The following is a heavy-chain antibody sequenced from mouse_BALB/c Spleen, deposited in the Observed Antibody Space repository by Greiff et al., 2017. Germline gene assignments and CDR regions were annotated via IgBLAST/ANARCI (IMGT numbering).Heavy chain of an antibody. J-gene: IGHJ4*01. D-gene: IGHD2-4*01. CDR3: ARCEDYDNAMDY. CDR1: GDSITSGY. CDR2: ISYSGST. Sequence: EVKLVESGPSLVKPSQTLSLTCSVTGDSITSGYWNWIRKFPGNKLEYMGYISYSGSTYYNPSLKSRISITRDTSKNQYYLQLNSVTTEDTATYYCARCEDYDNAMDYWGQGTSVTVSS. V-gene: IGHV3-8*02.